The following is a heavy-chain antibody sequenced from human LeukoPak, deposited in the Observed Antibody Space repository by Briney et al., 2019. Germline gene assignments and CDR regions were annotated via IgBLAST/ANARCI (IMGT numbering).Heavy chain of an antibody. CDR2: ISSSSSTI. CDR3: ARDRGEELDAFDI. D-gene: IGHD3-10*01. J-gene: IGHJ3*02. CDR1: GFTFSSYG. Sequence: GGSLRLSCAASGFTFSSYGMHWVRQAPGKGLEWVSYISSSSSTIYYADSVEGRFTISRDNAKNSLYLQMNSLRDEDTAVYYCARDRGEELDAFDIWGQGTMVTVSS. V-gene: IGHV3-48*02.